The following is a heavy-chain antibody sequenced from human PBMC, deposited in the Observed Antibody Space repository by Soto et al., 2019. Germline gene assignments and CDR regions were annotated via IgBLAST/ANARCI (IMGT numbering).Heavy chain of an antibody. CDR2: IYHSGST. Sequence: QLQLQEPGPGLVKPSGTLSLPCAVSGGSTSSSTWWSWVRKPQGKGREWIGEIYHSGSTNYNPSLKSRVTISVDKSKNQFSLKLSSVTAADTAVYYCARDTGDYGDYYFDYWGQGTLVTVSS. V-gene: IGHV4-4*02. CDR1: GGSTSSSTW. CDR3: ARDTGDYGDYYFDY. D-gene: IGHD4-17*01. J-gene: IGHJ4*02.